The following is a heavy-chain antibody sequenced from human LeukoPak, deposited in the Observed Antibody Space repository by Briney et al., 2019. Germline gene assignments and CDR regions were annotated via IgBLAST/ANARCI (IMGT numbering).Heavy chain of an antibody. CDR1: GYTFTSYD. D-gene: IGHD3-3*01. J-gene: IGHJ6*02. CDR3: ARGRRSYFGVVNSEHYYYYGMDV. Sequence: ASVTVSCKASGYTFTSYDINWVRQAPGQGLEWMGWMNPNSGNTDYAEKFQGRVTMTRNTSISTAYMELSSLRSEDTAVYYCARGRRSYFGVVNSEHYYYYGMDVWGQGTTVTVSS. V-gene: IGHV1-8*01. CDR2: MNPNSGNT.